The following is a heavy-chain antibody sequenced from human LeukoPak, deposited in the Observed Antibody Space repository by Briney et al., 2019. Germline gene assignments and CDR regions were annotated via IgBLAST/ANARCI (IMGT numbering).Heavy chain of an antibody. D-gene: IGHD7-27*01. CDR2: ITTSDGNT. V-gene: IGHV3-23*01. Sequence: PGGSLRLSCGTSGFTFSSYTMSWVRQAPGKGLEWVSTITTSDGNTYYADSVKGRFTVSRDNSKNTLFLQMNSLRAEDTAVYYCAKDGGLWVSAHWGDSWGRGTLVTVSS. CDR1: GFTFSSYT. J-gene: IGHJ4*02. CDR3: AKDGGLWVSAHWGDS.